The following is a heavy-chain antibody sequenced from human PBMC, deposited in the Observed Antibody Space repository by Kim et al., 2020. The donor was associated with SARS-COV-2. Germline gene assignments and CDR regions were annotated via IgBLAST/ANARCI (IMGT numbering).Heavy chain of an antibody. V-gene: IGHV3-11*05. D-gene: IGHD6-19*01. Sequence: GGSLRLSCAASGFTFSDYYMSWIRQAPGKGLEWVSHISSSSSYTNYADSVKGRFTISRDNAKNSLYLQMNSLRAEDTAVYYCARAIRYSSGGFDYWGQGTLVTVSS. J-gene: IGHJ4*02. CDR1: GFTFSDYY. CDR2: ISSSSSYT. CDR3: ARAIRYSSGGFDY.